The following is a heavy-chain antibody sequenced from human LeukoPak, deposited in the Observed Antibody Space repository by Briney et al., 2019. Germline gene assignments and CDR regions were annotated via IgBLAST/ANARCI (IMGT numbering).Heavy chain of an antibody. V-gene: IGHV3-48*04. CDR2: ISSSGSTI. J-gene: IGHJ4*02. CDR1: GFTFSSYW. D-gene: IGHD6-19*01. Sequence: GGSLRLSCEASGFTFSSYWMSWVRQAPGEGLEWVSYISSSGSTIYYADSVKGRFTISRDNAKNSLYLQMNSLRAEDMAVYYCARTGLVPGDFDYWGQGTLVTVSS. CDR3: ARTGLVPGDFDY.